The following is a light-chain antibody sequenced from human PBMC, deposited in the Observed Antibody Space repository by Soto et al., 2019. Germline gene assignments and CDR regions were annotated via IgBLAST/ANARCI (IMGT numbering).Light chain of an antibody. CDR1: XILLHITGETF. CDR3: MQSTQLPPT. Sequence: DVVMTQTPLSLSVAPGQPSSISCKSSXILLHITGETFLFWYLQKPGQSPQLLIYEVSTRVSGVPDRFSGSGSGTDFTLEISRVETDDVGIYYCMQSTQLPPTFGQGTRLEIK. J-gene: IGKJ5*01. CDR2: EVS. V-gene: IGKV2D-29*02.